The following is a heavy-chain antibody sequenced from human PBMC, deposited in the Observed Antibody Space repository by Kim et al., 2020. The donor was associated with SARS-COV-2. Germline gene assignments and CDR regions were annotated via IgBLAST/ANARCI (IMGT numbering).Heavy chain of an antibody. CDR1: GFSFNRYS. Sequence: RGSLRLSCAAFGFSFNRYSLNWVRQVQGKGLEWISYISSGGDIMKYADSVKGRFTISRDNVKNSLYLQMNSLRDEDIAVYYCARDFDWNIDYWGQGTIVTVSS. V-gene: IGHV3-48*02. CDR2: ISSGGDIM. D-gene: IGHD3-9*01. CDR3: ARDFDWNIDY. J-gene: IGHJ4*02.